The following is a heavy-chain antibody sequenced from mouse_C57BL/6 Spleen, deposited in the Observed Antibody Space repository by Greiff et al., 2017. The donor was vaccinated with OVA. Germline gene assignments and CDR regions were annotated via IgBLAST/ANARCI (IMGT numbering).Heavy chain of an antibody. J-gene: IGHJ3*01. CDR3: TTYGSSLAY. Sequence: LQRQQSAAELVRPGASVKLSCTASGFNIKDDYMHWVKQRPGQGLEWIGWIDPENGDTEYASKFQGKATITADTSSNTAYLRLSSLTSEDTAVYYCTTYGSSLAYWGQGTLVTVSA. V-gene: IGHV14-4*01. CDR2: IDPENGDT. D-gene: IGHD1-1*01. CDR1: GFNIKDDY.